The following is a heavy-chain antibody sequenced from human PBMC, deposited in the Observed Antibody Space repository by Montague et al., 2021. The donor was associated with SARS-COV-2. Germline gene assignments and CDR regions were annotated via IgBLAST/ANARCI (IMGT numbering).Heavy chain of an antibody. CDR3: ARDNYDDWGYYGMDV. D-gene: IGHD3-22*01. J-gene: IGHJ6*02. CDR1: GGSIGTYY. V-gene: IGHV4-59*01. CDR2: IYYTGST. Sequence: SETLSLTCTVSGGSIGTYYRNWIRQSPGKGLEWLGYIYYTGSTKYSPSLKSRVTISMDTSRDQLSLRLKSVTAADTAVYYCARDNYDDWGYYGMDVWGQGTTVIVSS.